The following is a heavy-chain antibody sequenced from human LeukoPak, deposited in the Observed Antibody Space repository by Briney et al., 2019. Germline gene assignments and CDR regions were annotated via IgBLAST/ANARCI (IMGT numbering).Heavy chain of an antibody. Sequence: SETLSLTCTVSGGSISSYYWSWIRQPPGKGLEWIGYIYYSGSTNYNPSLKSRVTISVDTSKNQFSLKLSSVTAADTAVYYCARVAEGRSGSGSYYNPVYYYMDVWGKGTTVTISS. CDR3: ARVAEGRSGSGSYYNPVYYYMDV. D-gene: IGHD3-10*01. CDR2: IYYSGST. CDR1: GGSISSYY. V-gene: IGHV4-59*01. J-gene: IGHJ6*03.